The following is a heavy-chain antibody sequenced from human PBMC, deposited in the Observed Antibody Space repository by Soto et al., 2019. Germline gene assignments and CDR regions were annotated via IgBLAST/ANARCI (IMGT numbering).Heavy chain of an antibody. D-gene: IGHD3-22*01. CDR3: ARDTTTDSSGYYYSPNNFDY. V-gene: IGHV3-23*01. J-gene: IGHJ4*02. CDR2: INPSGDST. CDR1: GFTFSRHG. Sequence: GGSLRLSCVASGFTFSRHGLSWVRQAPGKGLEWVSTINPSGDSTFYADSVKGRFTISRDNSKNSLYLQMNSLRAEDTAVYYCARDTTTDSSGYYYSPNNFDYWGQGTLVTVSS.